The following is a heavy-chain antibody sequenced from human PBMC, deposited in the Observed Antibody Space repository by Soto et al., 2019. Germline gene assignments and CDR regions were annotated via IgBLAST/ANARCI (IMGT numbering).Heavy chain of an antibody. CDR3: ATRITVFGLLIPPFDP. J-gene: IGHJ5*02. CDR1: GGSCSGYY. D-gene: IGHD3-3*01. CDR2: INHTGGT. V-gene: IGHV4-34*01. Sequence: SETLSLTCAVYGGSCSGYYWSWIRQPPGKGLEWIGEINHTGGTHYNPSLKSRVTMSVDTSKNQFSLRLSSVTAADTAIYYCATRITVFGLLIPPFDPWGQGTQVTVSS.